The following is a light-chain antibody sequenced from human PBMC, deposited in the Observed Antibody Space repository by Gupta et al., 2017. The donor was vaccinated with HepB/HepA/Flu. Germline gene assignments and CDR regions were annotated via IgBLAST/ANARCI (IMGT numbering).Light chain of an antibody. Sequence: IVLTQSPATLSLSPGERATLSCRASQSLNSYLAWFQQRPGQAPRLLIYDASNRATGIPARFSGSGSGTDFTLTISSLEPEDFAVYYCQQRRDWPLTFGGGTKVEIK. CDR2: DAS. V-gene: IGKV3-11*01. J-gene: IGKJ4*01. CDR3: QQRRDWPLT. CDR1: QSLNSY.